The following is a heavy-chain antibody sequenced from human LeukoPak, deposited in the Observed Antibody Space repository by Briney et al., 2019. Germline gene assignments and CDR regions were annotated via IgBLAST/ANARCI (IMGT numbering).Heavy chain of an antibody. J-gene: IGHJ4*02. V-gene: IGHV1-69*06. CDR2: IIPIFGTI. CDR3: VIDLIIIMGATSGNDY. D-gene: IGHD1-26*01. CDR1: GDSFSNYA. Sequence: SVKVSCKVSGDSFSNYAISWVRQAPGQGLEWMGRIIPIFGTINHSQNFQGRLMITAYKSKSTAYMELSSLRSEDTAVYYCVIDLIIIMGATSGNDYWGQGTRVTVSS.